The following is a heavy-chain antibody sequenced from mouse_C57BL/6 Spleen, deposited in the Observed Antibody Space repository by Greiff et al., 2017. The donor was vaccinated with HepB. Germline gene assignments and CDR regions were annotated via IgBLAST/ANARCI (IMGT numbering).Heavy chain of an antibody. CDR3: ARAPYYYGSTLDV. J-gene: IGHJ1*03. Sequence: QVQLKQPGAELVMPGASVKLSCKASGYTFTSYWMHWVKQRPGQGLEWIGEIDPSDSYTNYNQKFKGKSTLTVDKSSSTAYMQLSSLTSEDSAVYYCARAPYYYGSTLDVWGTGTTVTVSS. CDR2: IDPSDSYT. V-gene: IGHV1-69*01. D-gene: IGHD1-1*01. CDR1: GYTFTSYW.